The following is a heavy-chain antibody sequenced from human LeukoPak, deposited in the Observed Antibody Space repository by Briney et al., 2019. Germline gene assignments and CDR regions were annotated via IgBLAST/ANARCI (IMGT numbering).Heavy chain of an antibody. CDR1: GFTFSSYA. V-gene: IGHV3-64*01. D-gene: IGHD6-19*01. J-gene: IGHJ4*02. CDR2: ISSNGGST. Sequence: SGGALLLSCAASGFTFSSYAMHWVRQAPGKGLEYVSAISSNGGSTYYANSVKGRFTISRDNSKNPLYLQMGSLRAEDMAVYYCARGGYSSGWYVFDYWGQGTLVTVSS. CDR3: ARGGYSSGWYVFDY.